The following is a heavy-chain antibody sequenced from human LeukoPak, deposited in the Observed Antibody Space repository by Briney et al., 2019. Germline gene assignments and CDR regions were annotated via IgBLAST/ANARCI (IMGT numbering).Heavy chain of an antibody. D-gene: IGHD2-2*01. CDR2: INPNSGGT. CDR3: ARLVDIVVGPSVDV. V-gene: IGHV1-2*06. CDR1: GYTFTGYY. Sequence: ASVKVSCKASGYTFTGYYMHWVRQAPGQGLEWMGRINPNSGGTNYAQKFQGRVTMTRDTSISTAYMELSRLRSDDTAVYYCARLVDIVVGPSVDVWGKGTTVTVSS. J-gene: IGHJ6*04.